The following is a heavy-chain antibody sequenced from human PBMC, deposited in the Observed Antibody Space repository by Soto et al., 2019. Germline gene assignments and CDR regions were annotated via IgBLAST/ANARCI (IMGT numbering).Heavy chain of an antibody. CDR3: ARRVGYCSSTSCFRRGFDP. Sequence: GESLKISCKGSGYSFTSYWIGWVRQMPGKGLEWMGIIYPGDSDTRYSPSFQGQVTISADKSISTAYLQWSSLKASDTAMYYCARRVGYCSSTSCFRRGFDPWGQGTLVTVSS. CDR1: GYSFTSYW. CDR2: IYPGDSDT. D-gene: IGHD2-2*03. J-gene: IGHJ5*02. V-gene: IGHV5-51*01.